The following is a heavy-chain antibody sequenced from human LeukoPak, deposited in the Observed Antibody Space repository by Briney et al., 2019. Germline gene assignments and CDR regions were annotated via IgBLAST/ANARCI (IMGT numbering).Heavy chain of an antibody. CDR1: GFTFSSYA. CDR3: AKGRNDSRSGRSFQH. Sequence: PAGSLRLSCAASGFTFSSYAMSWVRQAPGKGLEWVSAISGSGGSTYYADSMNGRFTISRDNSKNTLYLQMNSLRAEDTAVYYCAKGRNDSRSGRSFQHWGQGPLVTVPS. J-gene: IGHJ1*01. D-gene: IGHD3-22*01. V-gene: IGHV3-23*01. CDR2: ISGSGGST.